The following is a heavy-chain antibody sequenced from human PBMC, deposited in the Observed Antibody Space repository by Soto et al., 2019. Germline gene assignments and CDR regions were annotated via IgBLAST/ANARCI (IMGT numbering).Heavy chain of an antibody. CDR2: IYYSVST. J-gene: IGHJ5*02. V-gene: IGHV4-59*01. Sequence: SETLSLTCTVSGGSISSYYWSWIRQPPGKGLEWIGYIYYSVSTNYNPSLKSRVTISVDTSKNQFSLKLSSVAAADTAVYYCARRGYSGYDFRNWFDPWGQATLVTVS. CDR3: ARRGYSGYDFRNWFDP. CDR1: GGSISSYY. D-gene: IGHD5-12*01.